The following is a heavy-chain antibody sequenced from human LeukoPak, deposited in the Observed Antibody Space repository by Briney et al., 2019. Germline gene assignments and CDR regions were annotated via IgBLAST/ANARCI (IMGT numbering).Heavy chain of an antibody. CDR2: ISGSGGST. Sequence: PGGSLRLSCAASGFTFSSYAMSWVRQAPGKGLEWVSAISGSGGSTYYADSVKGRFTISRDNSKNTLYLQMNSLRAEDTAVYYCAKDQRDYDFWSGYYAFDYWGQGTLVTVSS. V-gene: IGHV3-23*01. CDR3: AKDQRDYDFWSGYYAFDY. J-gene: IGHJ4*02. CDR1: GFTFSSYA. D-gene: IGHD3-3*01.